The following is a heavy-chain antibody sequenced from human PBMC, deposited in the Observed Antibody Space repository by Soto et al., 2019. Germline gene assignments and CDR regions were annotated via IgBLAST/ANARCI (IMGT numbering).Heavy chain of an antibody. CDR1: GFTFTNSA. CDR2: IVVGSGNT. Sequence: SVKVSCKASGFTFTNSAVQWVRQARGQRLEWIGWIVVGSGNTNYAQKFQERVTITRDISTSTAYMELSSLRSEDTAVYYCARDMSVTYYYDSSGPDAFDIWGQGTMVTVSS. CDR3: ARDMSVTYYYDSSGPDAFDI. D-gene: IGHD3-22*01. J-gene: IGHJ3*02. V-gene: IGHV1-58*01.